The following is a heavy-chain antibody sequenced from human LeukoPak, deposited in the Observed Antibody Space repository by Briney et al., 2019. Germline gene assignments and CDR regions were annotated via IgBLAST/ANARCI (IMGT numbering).Heavy chain of an antibody. CDR1: GYSISSTYY. J-gene: IGHJ4*02. CDR3: ARVNAPVATFDY. CDR2: ISHSGNT. D-gene: IGHD1-1*01. Sequence: SETLSLTCTVSGYSISSTYYGAWIRQPPGKGLEWIATISHSGNTYYTPSLESRPTISLDTSKKHFSLRLSSVTAADTAVYYCARVNAPVATFDYWGLGTLVAVSS. V-gene: IGHV4-38-2*02.